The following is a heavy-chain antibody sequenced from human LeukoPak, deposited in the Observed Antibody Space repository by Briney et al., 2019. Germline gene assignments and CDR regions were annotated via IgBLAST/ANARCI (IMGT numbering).Heavy chain of an antibody. J-gene: IGHJ4*02. CDR3: AREGDTNAASDY. CDR1: GFTFSNYW. Sequence: QPGGSLRLSCVASGFTFSNYWMHWVRQAPGKGLVWVSRINSDGSSTTYADSVKGRFTISRDNAKNTLYLQMNSLRAEDTAVYYCAREGDTNAASDYWGQGTLVTVSS. D-gene: IGHD2-8*01. V-gene: IGHV3-74*01. CDR2: INSDGSST.